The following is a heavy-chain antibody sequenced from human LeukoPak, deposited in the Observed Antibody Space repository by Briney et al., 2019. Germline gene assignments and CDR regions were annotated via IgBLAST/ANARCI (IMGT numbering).Heavy chain of an antibody. J-gene: IGHJ4*02. CDR3: VPNLFDY. CDR2: IGGEDNNR. V-gene: IGHV3-74*01. Sequence: PGGSLRLSCAASGFTFSDYYMSWIRQAPGKGLVWVSRIGGEDNNRTYADSVKGRFTISRDNAKNMLYLQMDRLRAEDTAVYYCVPNLFDYWGQGALVTVPS. CDR1: GFTFSDYY.